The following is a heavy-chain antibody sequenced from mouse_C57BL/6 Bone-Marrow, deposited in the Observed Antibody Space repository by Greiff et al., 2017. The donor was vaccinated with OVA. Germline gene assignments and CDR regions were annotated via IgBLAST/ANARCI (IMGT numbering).Heavy chain of an antibody. CDR2: IDPSDSYT. D-gene: IGHD2-10*02. CDR3: AREGYGNYPAWFAY. V-gene: IGHV1-69*01. CDR1: GYTFTSYW. Sequence: VKLQQPGAELVMPGASVKLSCKASGYTFTSYWMHWVKQRPGQGLEWIGEIDPSDSYTNYNQKFKGKSTLTVDKSSSTAYMQLSSLTSEDSAVYYCAREGYGNYPAWFAYWGQGTLVTVSA. J-gene: IGHJ3*01.